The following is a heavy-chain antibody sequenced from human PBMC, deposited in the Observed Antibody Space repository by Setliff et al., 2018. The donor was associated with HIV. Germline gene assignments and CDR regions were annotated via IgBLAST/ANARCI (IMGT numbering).Heavy chain of an antibody. V-gene: IGHV4-34*10. CDR1: GGSFSGYS. CDR2: INHSGSA. D-gene: IGHD2-2*01. CDR3: ARLSCSSNSCPFDY. J-gene: IGHJ4*02. Sequence: SETLSLTCVVYGGSFSGYSWTWIRQPPGKGLEWIGEINHSGSANRNPSLKSRLRMLVDTSKNQFTLKVISMTAADTAVYYCARLSCSSNSCPFDYWVQGTLVTVSS.